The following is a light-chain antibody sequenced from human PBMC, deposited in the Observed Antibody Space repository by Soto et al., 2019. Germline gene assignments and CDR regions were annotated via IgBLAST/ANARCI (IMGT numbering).Light chain of an antibody. Sequence: EIVLTQSPGTLSLSPGEIATLSCRASPSVSSSYLAWYQQKPGQAPRLLIYGASSRATGIPDRFSGSGSGTDFTLTISRLEPEDFAVYYCQQYGSSPYTFGQGTKLEIK. CDR1: PSVSSSY. J-gene: IGKJ2*01. CDR2: GAS. V-gene: IGKV3-20*01. CDR3: QQYGSSPYT.